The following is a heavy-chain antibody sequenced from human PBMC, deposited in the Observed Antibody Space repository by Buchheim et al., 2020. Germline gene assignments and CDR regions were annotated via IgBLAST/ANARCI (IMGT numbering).Heavy chain of an antibody. D-gene: IGHD2/OR15-2a*01. J-gene: IGHJ5*02. V-gene: IGHV3-23*01. CDR3: AKFSTPWGGPPLWFDP. Sequence: EVQLLESGGGLVQPGGSLRLSCAASGFTFSSYAMSWVRQAPGKGLEWVSAISGSGGSTYYADSVKGRFTISRDTSKNTMYLQMNSLRAEDTAVYYCAKFSTPWGGPPLWFDPWGQGTL. CDR1: GFTFSSYA. CDR2: ISGSGGST.